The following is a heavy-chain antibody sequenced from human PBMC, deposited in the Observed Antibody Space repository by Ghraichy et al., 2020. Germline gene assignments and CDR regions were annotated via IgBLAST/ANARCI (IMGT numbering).Heavy chain of an antibody. CDR2: INHSGST. Sequence: SETLSLTCAVYGGSFSGYYWSWIRQPPGKGLEWIGEINHSGSTNYNPSLKSRVTIAVDTSKNQFSLKLSSVTAADTAVYYCARVPFGGKRGKGPAAIRNWFDPWGQGTLVTVSS. CDR1: GGSFSGYY. D-gene: IGHD2-2*01. CDR3: ARVPFGGKRGKGPAAIRNWFDP. V-gene: IGHV4-34*01. J-gene: IGHJ5*02.